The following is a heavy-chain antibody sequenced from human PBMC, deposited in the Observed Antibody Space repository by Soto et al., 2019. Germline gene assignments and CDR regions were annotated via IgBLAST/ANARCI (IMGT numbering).Heavy chain of an antibody. D-gene: IGHD3-10*01. V-gene: IGHV4-61*01. Sequence: QVQLQESGPGLVKPSETLSLTCTVSGGSVSSGSYYWSWIRQPPGKGLEWIGYIYYSGSTNYNPSLKSRVTISVETSKNQFSLKLSSVTAADTAVYYCARGVGYYGSGSYLFYYGMDVWGQGTTVTVSS. CDR3: ARGVGYYGSGSYLFYYGMDV. J-gene: IGHJ6*02. CDR1: GGSVSSGSYY. CDR2: IYYSGST.